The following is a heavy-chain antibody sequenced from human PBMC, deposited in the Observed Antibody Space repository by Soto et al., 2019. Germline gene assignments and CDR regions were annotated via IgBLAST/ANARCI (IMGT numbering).Heavy chain of an antibody. V-gene: IGHV3-30*18. CDR2: ISYDGSNK. Sequence: GGSLRLSCAASGFTFSSYVMHWVRQAPGKGLEWVAVISYDGSNKYYADSVKGRFTISRDNSKNTLYLQMNSLRAEDTAVYYCAKDRYYDSSGLDYWGQGTLVTVSS. D-gene: IGHD3-22*01. J-gene: IGHJ4*02. CDR3: AKDRYYDSSGLDY. CDR1: GFTFSSYV.